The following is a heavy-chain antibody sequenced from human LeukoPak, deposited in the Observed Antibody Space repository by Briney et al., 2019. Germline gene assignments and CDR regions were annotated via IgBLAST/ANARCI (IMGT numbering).Heavy chain of an antibody. Sequence: PGGSLRLSCAASGFTFSSYSMNWVRQAPGKGLEWVSSISSSSYIYYADSVKGRFTISRDNAKNSLYLQMNSLRAEDTAVYYCARGYSSSPGVGYWGQGTLVTVSS. CDR3: ARGYSSSPGVGY. CDR1: GFTFSSYS. V-gene: IGHV3-21*01. D-gene: IGHD6-6*01. CDR2: ISSSSYI. J-gene: IGHJ4*02.